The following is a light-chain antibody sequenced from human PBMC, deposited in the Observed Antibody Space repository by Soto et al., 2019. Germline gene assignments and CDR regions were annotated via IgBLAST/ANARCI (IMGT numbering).Light chain of an antibody. Sequence: DIQMTQSPSSVSASVGDRVTITCRARQGITSWLAWYQQKPGKAPKLLIYRASNLQSGVPSRFIGSGSGTDFTLTISGLQPADFATYYCQQTTTFPLTFGGGTKVEIK. V-gene: IGKV1-12*01. CDR2: RAS. CDR1: QGITSW. J-gene: IGKJ4*01. CDR3: QQTTTFPLT.